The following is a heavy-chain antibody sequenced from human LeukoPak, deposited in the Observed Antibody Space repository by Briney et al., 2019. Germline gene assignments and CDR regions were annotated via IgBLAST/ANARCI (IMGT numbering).Heavy chain of an antibody. CDR1: GYSFFNTG. V-gene: IGHV1-18*01. Sequence: GSVTVSCKASGYSFFNTGINWVRQAPGQGAEWIGWVSTYTGNTNYAEKVQGRVTMTTDTSTDTAYMELRSLISDDTAVYYCGRDEDIPTYPNWIETWGQGTLVTVSS. CDR3: GRDEDIPTYPNWIET. CDR2: VSTYTGNT. J-gene: IGHJ5*02. D-gene: IGHD2-2*03.